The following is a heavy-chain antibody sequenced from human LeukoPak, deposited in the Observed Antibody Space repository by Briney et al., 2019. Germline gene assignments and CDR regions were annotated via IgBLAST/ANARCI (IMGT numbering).Heavy chain of an antibody. CDR3: ARDDGFSSFTY. J-gene: IGHJ4*02. CDR2: IKPDGSEK. V-gene: IGHV3-7*01. CDR1: GFTFSNYW. D-gene: IGHD3/OR15-3a*01. Sequence: GGSLRLSRAASGFTFSNYWLDWVRQAPGKGLEWVASIKPDGSEKGCVDSVKGRFTISRDNAKNSLYLQMNSLRAEDTAVYYCARDDGFSSFTYWGQGALVTVSS.